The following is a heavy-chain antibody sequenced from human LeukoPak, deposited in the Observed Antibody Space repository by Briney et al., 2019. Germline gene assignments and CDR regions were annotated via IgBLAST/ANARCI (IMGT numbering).Heavy chain of an antibody. Sequence: PGGSLRLSCAASGFTFSRDGIHWVRQAPGKGLEWVAVISNDETSKYYTDSVKGRFTISRDNSKNMVYLQMNSLRVEDTAIYYCAKEGQRGSYGVYDDYHWGQGTLVTVSS. CDR1: GFTFSRDG. CDR3: AKEGQRGSYGVYDDYH. D-gene: IGHD5/OR15-5a*01. J-gene: IGHJ5*02. CDR2: ISNDETSK. V-gene: IGHV3-30*18.